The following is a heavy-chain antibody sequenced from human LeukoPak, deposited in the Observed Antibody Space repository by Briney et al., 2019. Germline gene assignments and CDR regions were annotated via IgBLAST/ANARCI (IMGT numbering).Heavy chain of an antibody. Sequence: SETLSLTCTVSGDSISSYYWSWIRQPAGKGLEWIGRIYTSGSTNYSPSLKSRVTISVDTSKNQFSLKLSSVTAADTAVYYCARVHYYDNSGYWFFDYWGQGTLVTVSS. CDR2: IYTSGST. CDR3: ARVHYYDNSGYWFFDY. V-gene: IGHV4-4*07. CDR1: GDSISSYY. D-gene: IGHD3-22*01. J-gene: IGHJ4*02.